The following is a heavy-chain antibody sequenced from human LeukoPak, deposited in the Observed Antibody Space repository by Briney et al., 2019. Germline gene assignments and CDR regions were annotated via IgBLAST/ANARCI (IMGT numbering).Heavy chain of an antibody. CDR1: GGSISSYY. CDR3: ARHEDTAMVVSPFDY. D-gene: IGHD5-18*01. V-gene: IGHV4-4*07. CDR2: IYISGST. J-gene: IGHJ4*02. Sequence: SETQSLTCTVSGGSISSYYWSWIRQPAGKGLEWIGRIYISGSTNYNPSLKSRVIISVDTSKNQFSLRLSSVTAADTAVYYCARHEDTAMVVSPFDYWGQGTLVTVSS.